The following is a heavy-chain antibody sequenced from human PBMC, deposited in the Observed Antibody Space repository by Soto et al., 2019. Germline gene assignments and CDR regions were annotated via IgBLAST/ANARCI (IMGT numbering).Heavy chain of an antibody. D-gene: IGHD3-22*01. CDR1: GYSFSVYN. J-gene: IGHJ3*02. V-gene: IGHV1-2*04. CDR2: INPNSGGT. CDR3: ARDIADSSGPNDAFDI. Sequence: QVQLVQSGAEVKKPGASVKVSCKASGYSFSVYNIHWVRQAPGQGLEWMGWINPNSGGTNYAQKFQGWVTMTRDTSISTAYMELSRLRSDDTAVYYCARDIADSSGPNDAFDIWGQGTMVTVSS.